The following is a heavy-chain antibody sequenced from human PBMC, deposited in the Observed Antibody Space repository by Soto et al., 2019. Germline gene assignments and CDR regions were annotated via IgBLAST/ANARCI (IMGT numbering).Heavy chain of an antibody. Sequence: QVQLQESGPGLVKPSETLSLTCTVSGASFSNSYWSWIRRPAGKGLEWIVRISASGNTNYNPSLKGRVTMSIDTSKNQSSLKVTSVTAADTVLYYCAKESGAPAGTAEYWGQGTLVTVSS. CDR3: AKESGAPAGTAEY. D-gene: IGHD1-1*01. CDR1: GASFSNSY. V-gene: IGHV4-4*07. CDR2: ISASGNT. J-gene: IGHJ4*02.